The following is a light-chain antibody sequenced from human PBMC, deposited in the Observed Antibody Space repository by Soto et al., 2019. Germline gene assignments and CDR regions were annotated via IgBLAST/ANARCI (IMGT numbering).Light chain of an antibody. V-gene: IGKV3-20*01. CDR2: GIS. CDR3: EQYGSSPRT. Sequence: EIVLTQSPGTLAVSPGERATLSCRASQSVNANYFAWYQQKPGQAPRLLIYGISSRPTGIPDRFSGSGSGTDFTLTISRLEPEDFAVYYCEQYGSSPRTFGQGTKVDIK. J-gene: IGKJ1*01. CDR1: QSVNANY.